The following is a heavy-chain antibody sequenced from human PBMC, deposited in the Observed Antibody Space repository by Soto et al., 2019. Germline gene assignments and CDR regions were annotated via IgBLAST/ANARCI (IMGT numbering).Heavy chain of an antibody. J-gene: IGHJ5*02. CDR1: GGSISSGGYY. Sequence: SETLSLTCTVSGGSISSGGYYWSWIRQHPGKGLEWIGYIYYSGSAYYNPSLRSRVTISVDTSKSQFSLRLSSLRSEDTAVYYCANLPDKYCSGGSCYSGSWFDPWGQGTLVTVSS. CDR2: IYYSGSA. V-gene: IGHV4-31*03. D-gene: IGHD2-15*01. CDR3: ANLPDKYCSGGSCYSGSWFDP.